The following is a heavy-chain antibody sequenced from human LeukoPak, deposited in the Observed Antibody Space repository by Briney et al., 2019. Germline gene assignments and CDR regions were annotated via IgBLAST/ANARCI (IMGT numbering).Heavy chain of an antibody. CDR1: GYTFTSYG. V-gene: IGHV1-18*01. D-gene: IGHD2-15*01. Sequence: ASVKVSCKASGYTFTSYGISWVRRAPGQGLEWMGWISAYNGNTNYAQKLQGRVTMTTDTSTSTAYMELRSLRSDDTAVYYCARVGGFDCSGGSCEFDYWGQGTLVTVSS. CDR3: ARVGGFDCSGGSCEFDY. CDR2: ISAYNGNT. J-gene: IGHJ4*02.